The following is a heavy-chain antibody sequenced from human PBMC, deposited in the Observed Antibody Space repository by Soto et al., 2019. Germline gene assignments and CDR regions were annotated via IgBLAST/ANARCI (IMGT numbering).Heavy chain of an antibody. V-gene: IGHV3-49*03. D-gene: IGHD3-22*01. CDR2: IRSKAYGGTT. CDR1: GFTFGDYA. Sequence: PGGSLRLSCTASGFTFGDYAMSWFRQAPGKGLEWVGFIRSKAYGGTTEYAASVKGRFTISRDDSKSIAYLQMNSMKTEDTAVYYCTRFRYYYDSSGYYDRDFDYWGQGTLVTVSS. CDR3: TRFRYYYDSSGYYDRDFDY. J-gene: IGHJ4*02.